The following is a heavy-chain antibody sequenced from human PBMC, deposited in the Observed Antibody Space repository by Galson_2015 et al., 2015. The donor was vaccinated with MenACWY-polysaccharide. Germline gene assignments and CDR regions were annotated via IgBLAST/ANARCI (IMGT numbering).Heavy chain of an antibody. CDR3: VKGGWADN. J-gene: IGHJ4*02. V-gene: IGHV3-23*01. Sequence: SLRLSCAASGFNFSIYVMTWVRQAPGKGLEWVSAISSGSDTAYYTDSVKGRFTISRDNSKDTLHLQMDSLRADDTAVYYCVKGGWADNWGQGTLVTVSS. CDR2: ISSGSDTA. CDR1: GFNFSIYV. D-gene: IGHD1-26*01.